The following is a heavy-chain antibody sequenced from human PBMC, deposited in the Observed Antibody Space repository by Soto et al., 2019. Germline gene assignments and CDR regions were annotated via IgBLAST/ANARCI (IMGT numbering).Heavy chain of an antibody. Sequence: SETLSLTCAVYGGSFSGYSWTWIRQPPGTGLEWIGEINHSGSTNYNPSLKSRVTISVDTSKNQFSLRLTSVTAADTAVYYCARDKITGLFDYWGQGTLVTSPQ. J-gene: IGHJ4*02. CDR1: GGSFSGYS. CDR2: INHSGST. D-gene: IGHD2-8*02. CDR3: ARDKITGLFDY. V-gene: IGHV4-34*01.